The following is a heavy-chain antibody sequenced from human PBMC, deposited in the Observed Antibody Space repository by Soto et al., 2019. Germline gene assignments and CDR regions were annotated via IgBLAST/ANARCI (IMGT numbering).Heavy chain of an antibody. CDR1: GGTLSSYA. CDR2: IIPIFGTA. J-gene: IGHJ5*02. CDR3: ARDSRRIAAAGLREYNCFDP. D-gene: IGHD6-13*01. Sequence: ASVKVSCKASGGTLSSYAISWVRQAPGQGLEWMGGIIPIFGTANYAQKFQGRVTITADKSTSTAYMELSRLRSEDTAVYYCARDSRRIAAAGLREYNCFDPWGQGTLVTVSS. V-gene: IGHV1-69*06.